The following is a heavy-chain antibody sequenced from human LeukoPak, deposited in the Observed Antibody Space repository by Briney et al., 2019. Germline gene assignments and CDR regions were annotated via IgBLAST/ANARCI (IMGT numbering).Heavy chain of an antibody. CDR2: IYYSGST. D-gene: IGHD2-2*01. J-gene: IGHJ4*02. Sequence: SETLSLTCTVSGGSISSYFWSWIRQPPGKGLEWIGYIYYSGSTNYNPSLKSRVTISVDTSKNQSSLRLNSVTAADTAVYYCARQYCSSTNCYYFDYWGQGTLVTVSS. V-gene: IGHV4-59*01. CDR3: ARQYCSSTNCYYFDY. CDR1: GGSISSYF.